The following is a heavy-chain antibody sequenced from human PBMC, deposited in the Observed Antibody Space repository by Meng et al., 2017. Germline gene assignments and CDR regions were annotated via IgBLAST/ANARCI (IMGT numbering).Heavy chain of an antibody. CDR3: ARGVRLPDY. Sequence: VAPQQGGAGLLKPSDILSPTVAVYGGSFRGYYWSLIRPPPGKGLDWIGEINHSGSTNYNPSLKSRVTISVDTSKNQFSLKLSSVTAADTAVYYCARGVRLPDYWGQGTLVTVSS. J-gene: IGHJ4*02. D-gene: IGHD2-15*01. CDR2: INHSGST. V-gene: IGHV4-34*01. CDR1: GGSFRGYY.